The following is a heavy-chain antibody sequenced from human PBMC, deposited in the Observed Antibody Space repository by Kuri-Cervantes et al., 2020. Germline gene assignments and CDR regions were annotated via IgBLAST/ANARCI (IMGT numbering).Heavy chain of an antibody. D-gene: IGHD3-3*01. V-gene: IGHV3-11*04. CDR2: ISSSGSTI. CDR1: GFTFSDYY. J-gene: IGHJ4*02. Sequence: GESLKISCAASGFTFSDYYMSWIRQAPGKGLEWVSYISSSGSTIYYADSVKGRFTISRDNANNSLFLQMNSLRADDTAVYYCARDVTSFGVVTRYFDFWGQGTLVTVSS. CDR3: ARDVTSFGVVTRYFDF.